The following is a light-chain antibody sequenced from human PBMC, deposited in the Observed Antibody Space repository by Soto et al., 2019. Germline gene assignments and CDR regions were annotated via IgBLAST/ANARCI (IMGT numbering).Light chain of an antibody. CDR2: DNS. CDR3: HSYYGRLRGPA. Sequence: QSVLTQPPSLSGAPGQRVTISCTGSRSNIGAGYDVHWYQHLPGTAPKVLIFDNSNRPSGVPDRFSGSKSGTSASLAITGPQAEDGGFLYCHSYYGRLRGPAFGGGTKLTVL. CDR1: RSNIGAGYD. J-gene: IGLJ2*01. V-gene: IGLV1-40*01.